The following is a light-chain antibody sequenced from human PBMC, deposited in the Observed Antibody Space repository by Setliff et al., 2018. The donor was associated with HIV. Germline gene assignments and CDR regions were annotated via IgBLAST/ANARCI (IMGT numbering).Light chain of an antibody. Sequence: QSVLTQPASVSGSPGQSVTISCTGASSDVGRYNFVSWYQQHPGKAPKPMIYDVDNRPAGVSNRFSGSKSGNTASLAISGLQAEDEADYYCSSYTSSSTLVFGGGTKVTVL. CDR3: SSYTSSSTLV. J-gene: IGLJ3*02. V-gene: IGLV2-14*03. CDR1: SSDVGRYNF. CDR2: DVD.